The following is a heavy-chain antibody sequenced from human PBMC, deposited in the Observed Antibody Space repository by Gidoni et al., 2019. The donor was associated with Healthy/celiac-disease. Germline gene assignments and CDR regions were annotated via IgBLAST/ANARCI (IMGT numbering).Heavy chain of an antibody. CDR1: GGSIRRSNW. J-gene: IGHJ4*02. CDR3: ARLGYYYDSSGYYYVDY. V-gene: IGHV4-4*02. Sequence: QVQLQESGPGLVKPSWTLSLTCAVSGGSIRRSNWWSWVRQPPGKGLEWIGEIYHSGSTNYNPSLKSRVTISVDKSKNQFSLKLSSVTAADTAVYYCARLGYYYDSSGYYYVDYWGQGTLVTVSS. CDR2: IYHSGST. D-gene: IGHD3-22*01.